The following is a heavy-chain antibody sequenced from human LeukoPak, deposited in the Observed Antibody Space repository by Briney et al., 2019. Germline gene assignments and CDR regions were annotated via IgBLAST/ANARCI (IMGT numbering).Heavy chain of an antibody. J-gene: IGHJ4*02. D-gene: IGHD5-18*01. CDR1: GYTFTSYG. Sequence: ASVKVSCKASGYTFTSYGISWVRQAPGQGLEWMGWISAYNGNTNYAQKLQGRVTMTTDTSTSTAYMELRSLGSDDTAVYYCARDEAGYSYGRRDYWGQGTLVTVSS. CDR3: ARDEAGYSYGRRDY. V-gene: IGHV1-18*01. CDR2: ISAYNGNT.